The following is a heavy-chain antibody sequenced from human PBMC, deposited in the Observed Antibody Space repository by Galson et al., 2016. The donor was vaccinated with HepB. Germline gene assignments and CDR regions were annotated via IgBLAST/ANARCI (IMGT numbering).Heavy chain of an antibody. J-gene: IGHJ3*02. Sequence: SLRLSCAAAGFTFSDYFMSWIRQAPGKGLEWISYISGNSGFTKYADSVKGRFTISRDNSKNSLYMQMNSLRPEDTALYYCAKGGRTTVDGFDIWGQGTMVTVSS. D-gene: IGHD4-17*01. CDR1: GFTFSDYF. CDR3: AKGGRTTVDGFDI. V-gene: IGHV3-11*03. CDR2: ISGNSGFT.